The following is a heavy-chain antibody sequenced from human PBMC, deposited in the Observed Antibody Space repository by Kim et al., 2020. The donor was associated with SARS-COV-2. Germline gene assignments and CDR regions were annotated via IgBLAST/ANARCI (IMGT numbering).Heavy chain of an antibody. Sequence: GGSLRLSCAASGFNFSTHSMHWVRLAPGKGLEWVSYISFDGAYTFFADSVKGRFSMSRDNSKNTVFLQMNSLGPQDTALYYCARDRYYRSGIQNWFDPWGQGTLVTVTS. CDR1: GFNFSTHS. J-gene: IGHJ5*02. CDR3: ARDRYYRSGIQNWFDP. V-gene: IGHV3-30*04. D-gene: IGHD3-10*01. CDR2: ISFDGAYT.